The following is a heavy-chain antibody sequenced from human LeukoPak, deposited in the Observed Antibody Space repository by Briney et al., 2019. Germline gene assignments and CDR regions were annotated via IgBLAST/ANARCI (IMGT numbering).Heavy chain of an antibody. Sequence: SETLSLTCTVSGGSLSGYFWSWIRQPPGKGLEWIGNIYSTGGTSYNPSLKSRVTISVDTSKKQFSLRVSSVTAADTAVYYCARDGGGTGRPFDYWGQGTPVTVSS. CDR3: ARDGGGTGRPFDY. J-gene: IGHJ4*02. CDR2: IYSTGGT. CDR1: GGSLSGYF. D-gene: IGHD4-23*01. V-gene: IGHV4-59*01.